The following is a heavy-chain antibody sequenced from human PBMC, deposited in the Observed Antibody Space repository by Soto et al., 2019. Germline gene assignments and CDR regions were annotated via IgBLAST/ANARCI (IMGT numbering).Heavy chain of an antibody. CDR1: GDSISSRIYY. V-gene: IGHV4-39*01. D-gene: IGHD2-21*02. CDR2: IYYSGST. Sequence: PSETLSLTCTVTGDSISSRIYYWGWIRQPPGNGLEWIGSIYYSGSTYNNPSLRSRVSMSIDTSKDQFSLKLKSVTAADTALYFCARQRTSVVTQASFDVWGPGALLTV. CDR3: ARQRTSVVTQASFDV. J-gene: IGHJ4*02.